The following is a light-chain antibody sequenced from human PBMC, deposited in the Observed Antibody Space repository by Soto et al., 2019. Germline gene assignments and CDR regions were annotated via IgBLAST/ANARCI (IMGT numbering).Light chain of an antibody. CDR2: GAS. Sequence: EIVLTQSPGTLSLSPGERATLSCRASQSVSSSYLAWYQQKPGQAPSLLIYGASRRATGIPDRFSGSGSGTDFTLAISSLQPEDSATYYCLQDINYPWTFGQGTKVDIK. J-gene: IGKJ1*01. V-gene: IGKV3-20*01. CDR1: QSVSSSY. CDR3: LQDINYPWT.